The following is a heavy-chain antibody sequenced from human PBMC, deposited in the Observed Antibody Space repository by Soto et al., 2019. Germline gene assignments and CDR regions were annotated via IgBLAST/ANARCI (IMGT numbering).Heavy chain of an antibody. CDR3: ARHFYYDSSGYYLIDY. CDR2: IYYSGST. V-gene: IGHV4-39*01. J-gene: IGHJ4*02. Sequence: SETLSLTCTVSGGSISSSSYYWGWIRQPPGKGLEWIGSIYYSGSTYYNPSLKSRVTISVDTSKNQFSLKLSSVTAADTAVYYCARHFYYDSSGYYLIDYWGQGTLVTVSS. D-gene: IGHD3-22*01. CDR1: GGSISSSSYY.